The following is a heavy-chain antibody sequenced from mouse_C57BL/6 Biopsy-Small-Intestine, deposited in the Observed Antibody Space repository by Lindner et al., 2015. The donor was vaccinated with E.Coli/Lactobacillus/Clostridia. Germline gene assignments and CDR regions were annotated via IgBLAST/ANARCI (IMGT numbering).Heavy chain of an antibody. J-gene: IGHJ4*01. Sequence: VQLQESGPELVKPGASVKLSCKASGYTFTSYWMHWVKQRPGQGLEWIGEIDPSDSYTYYNPKFKGKATLTVDKSSTTAYMQLSSLTSEDSAVYYCARGSYSNYAMDYWGQGTSVTVSS. V-gene: IGHV1-69*02. CDR2: IDPSDSYT. CDR1: GYTFTSYW. CDR3: ARGSYSNYAMDY. D-gene: IGHD2-5*01.